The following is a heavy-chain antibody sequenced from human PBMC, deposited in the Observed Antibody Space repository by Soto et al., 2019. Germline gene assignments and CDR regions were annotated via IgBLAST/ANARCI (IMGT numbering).Heavy chain of an antibody. V-gene: IGHV4-39*01. D-gene: IGHD4-17*01. J-gene: IGHJ4*02. Sequence: PSETLSLTCTVSGDSISSSNYYWGWIRQPPGKGLEWIGSMYNGGSTYYNPSLKSRVTISVDTSKNQFSLELSSVTAADTAVYYCVSYYGARVYFDYWGQGSLVTVSS. CDR3: VSYYGARVYFDY. CDR2: MYNGGST. CDR1: GDSISSSNYY.